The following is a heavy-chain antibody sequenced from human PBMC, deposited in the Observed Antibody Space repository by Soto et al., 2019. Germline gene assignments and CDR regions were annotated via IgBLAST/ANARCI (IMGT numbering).Heavy chain of an antibody. V-gene: IGHV1-69*02. CDR2: IIPILGIA. Sequence: SVKVSCKASGGTFSSYTISWVRQAPGQGLEWMGRIIPILGIANYAQKVQGRVTITADKSTSTAYMELSSLRSEDTAVYYCASRLAANADAFDIWGQGTMVTVSS. D-gene: IGHD2-15*01. CDR1: GGTFSSYT. J-gene: IGHJ3*02. CDR3: ASRLAANADAFDI.